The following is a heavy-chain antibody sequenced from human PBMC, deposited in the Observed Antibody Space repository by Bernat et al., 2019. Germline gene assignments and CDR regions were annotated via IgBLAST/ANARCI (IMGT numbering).Heavy chain of an antibody. CDR3: ARAYCSSTSCYVYYFDY. J-gene: IGHJ4*02. V-gene: IGHV4-59*08. CDR2: IYYSGST. Sequence: QVQLQESGPGLVKPSETLSLTCTVSGGSISSYYWSWIRQPPGKGLEWIGYIYYSGSTNYNPSLKSRVTISVDTSKNQFSLKLSSVNSADTAVYYCARAYCSSTSCYVYYFDYWGQGTLVTVSS. CDR1: GGSISSYY. D-gene: IGHD2-2*01.